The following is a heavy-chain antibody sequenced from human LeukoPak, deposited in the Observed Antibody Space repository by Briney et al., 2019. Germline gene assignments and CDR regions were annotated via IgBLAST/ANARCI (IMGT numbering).Heavy chain of an antibody. D-gene: IGHD3-22*01. CDR2: ISTSSSYI. V-gene: IGHV3-21*01. CDR3: ARGYYYLYYFDY. CDR1: GFTFNRYN. J-gene: IGHJ4*02. Sequence: GGSLRLSCAASGFTFNRYNMNWVRRAPGKGLEWVSSISTSSSYIYYADSVRGRFTISRDNAKNSLYLQMNSLRAEDTAVYYCARGYYYLYYFDYWGQGTLVTVSS.